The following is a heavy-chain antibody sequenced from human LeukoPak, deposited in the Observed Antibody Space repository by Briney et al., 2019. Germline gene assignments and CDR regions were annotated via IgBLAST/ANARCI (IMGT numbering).Heavy chain of an antibody. J-gene: IGHJ6*03. CDR1: GGSISSYY. CDR3: ATGEHCYYYYMDV. D-gene: IGHD3-10*01. Sequence: SETLSLTCTVSGGSISSYYWSWIRQPPGKGLEWIGYIYTSGSTNYHPSLKSRVTISVDTSKTQFSLKLSSVTAADTAVYYCATGEHCYYYYMDVWGKGTTVTVSS. CDR2: IYTSGST. V-gene: IGHV4-4*09.